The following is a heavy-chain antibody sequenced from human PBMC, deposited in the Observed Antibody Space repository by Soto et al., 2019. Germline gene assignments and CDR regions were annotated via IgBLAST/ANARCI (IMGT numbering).Heavy chain of an antibody. CDR1: GGSIRSNNW. V-gene: IGHV4-4*02. Sequence: QVQLQESGPGLVKPSGTLSLTCAVSGGSIRSNNWWSWVRQPPGKGLEWIGEIFQSGSTNYNPSLQTRVTISVAKSKNQFSLKLNSVTAADTAVYYCARVYSGSYSDSWGQGTLVTVSS. CDR2: IFQSGST. D-gene: IGHD1-26*01. CDR3: ARVYSGSYSDS. J-gene: IGHJ4*02.